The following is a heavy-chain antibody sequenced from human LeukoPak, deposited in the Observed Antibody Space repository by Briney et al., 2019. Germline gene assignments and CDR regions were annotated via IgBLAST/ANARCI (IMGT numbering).Heavy chain of an antibody. Sequence: ASVKVSCKASGYTFSSYGISWVRQAPGQGLEWMGWICAYNGNTNYAQKLQGRVTMTTDTSTSTAYMELRSLKSDDTAVYYCASLKNYYDSSGYLVTDAFDIWGQGTMVTVSS. CDR1: GYTFSSYG. V-gene: IGHV1-18*01. D-gene: IGHD3-22*01. CDR2: ICAYNGNT. J-gene: IGHJ3*02. CDR3: ASLKNYYDSSGYLVTDAFDI.